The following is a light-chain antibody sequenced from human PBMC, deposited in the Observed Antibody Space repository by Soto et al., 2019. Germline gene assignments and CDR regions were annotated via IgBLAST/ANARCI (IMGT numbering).Light chain of an antibody. V-gene: IGKV1-33*01. CDR3: QQFDNLPYT. J-gene: IGKJ2*01. CDR2: DAS. Sequence: DIQMTQSPSSLSASVGDRVTITCRASQDINIYLNWYQQKPGKAPKLLIYDASNLKTGVPSRFSGSGSGTDFVFTISSLQPDDFATYYCQQFDNLPYTFGQGTKLEIK. CDR1: QDINIY.